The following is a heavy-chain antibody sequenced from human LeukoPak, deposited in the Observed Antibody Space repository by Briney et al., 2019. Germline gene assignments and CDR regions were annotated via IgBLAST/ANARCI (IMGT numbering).Heavy chain of an antibody. CDR3: ARVGGTNYYYYGMDI. V-gene: IGHV4-59*01. J-gene: IGHJ6*02. CDR2: IYDSGST. D-gene: IGHD2-2*01. Sequence: PSETLSLTCTVSGGSISSYYWSWIRQPPGKGLEWIGYIYDSGSTNYNPSLKSRVTISVDTSKNQFSLKLSSVTAADTAVYYCARVGGTNYYYYGMDIWGQGTTVTVSS. CDR1: GGSISSYY.